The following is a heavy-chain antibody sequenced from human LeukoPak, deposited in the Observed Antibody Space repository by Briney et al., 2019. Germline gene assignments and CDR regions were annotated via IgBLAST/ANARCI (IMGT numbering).Heavy chain of an antibody. Sequence: PSETLSLTCAAYVGSFINFSWSWFRQPPGKGLEWIGEINHSGSTNYNPSLKSRVTISVDTSKNQFSLKLTSVTAADTAVYFCARAGRFDYWGQGSLVTVSS. V-gene: IGHV4-34*01. J-gene: IGHJ4*02. CDR2: INHSGST. CDR1: VGSFINFS. D-gene: IGHD1-26*01. CDR3: ARAGRFDY.